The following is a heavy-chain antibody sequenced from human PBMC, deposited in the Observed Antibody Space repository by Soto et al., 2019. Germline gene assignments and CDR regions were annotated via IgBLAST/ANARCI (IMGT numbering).Heavy chain of an antibody. CDR2: ISGSGGST. D-gene: IGHD5-12*01. V-gene: IGHV3-23*01. Sequence: GGSLRLSCAASGFTFSSYAMSWVRQAPGKGLEWVPAISGSGGSTYYADSVKGRFTISRDNSKNTLYLQMNSLRAEDTAVYYCAKGRGYIVATLWGQGTLVTVSS. CDR3: AKGRGYIVATL. CDR1: GFTFSSYA. J-gene: IGHJ4*02.